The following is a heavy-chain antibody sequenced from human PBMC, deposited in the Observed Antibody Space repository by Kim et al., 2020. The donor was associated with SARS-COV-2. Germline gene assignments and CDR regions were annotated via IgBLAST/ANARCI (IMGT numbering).Heavy chain of an antibody. D-gene: IGHD2-15*01. J-gene: IGHJ4*02. V-gene: IGHV4-4*02. Sequence: IKSRGTISVDKSKNQFSLKLSSVTAADTAVYYCARGLGYCSGGSCFIDYWGQGTLVTVSS. CDR3: ARGLGYCSGGSCFIDY.